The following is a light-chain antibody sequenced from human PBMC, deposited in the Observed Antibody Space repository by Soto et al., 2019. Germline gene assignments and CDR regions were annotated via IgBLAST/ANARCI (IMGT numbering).Light chain of an antibody. CDR2: EVS. J-gene: IGLJ3*02. CDR3: SLYTSSTTLGV. V-gene: IGLV2-14*01. CDR1: NSDVGGYDY. Sequence: QSALTQPASVSGSPGQSITISCTGTNSDVGGYDYVSWYQQHPGKAPKLMIYEVSHRPSGVSNRFSGSRSGNTASLTISGLQAEDEADYYCSLYTSSTTLGVFGGGTKVTVL.